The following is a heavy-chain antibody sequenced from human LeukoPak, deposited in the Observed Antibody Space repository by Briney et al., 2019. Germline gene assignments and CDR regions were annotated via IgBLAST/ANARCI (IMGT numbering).Heavy chain of an antibody. CDR3: ARMGDIVVVPAAAPEDV. CDR1: GGSFSGYY. J-gene: IGHJ6*04. D-gene: IGHD2-2*01. V-gene: IGHV4-34*01. CDR2: INHSGST. Sequence: PSETLSLTCAVYGGSFSGYYWSWIRQPPGKGLEWIGEINHSGSTNYNPSLKSRVTISVDTSKNQFSLKLSSVTAADTAVYYCARMGDIVVVPAAAPEDVWGKGTTVTISS.